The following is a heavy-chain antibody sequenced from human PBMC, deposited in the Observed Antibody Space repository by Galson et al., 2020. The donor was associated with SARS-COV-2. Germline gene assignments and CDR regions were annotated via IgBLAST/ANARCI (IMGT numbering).Heavy chain of an antibody. Sequence: GESLKISCAASGFTFSSYAMSWVRQAPGKGLEWVSAISGSAVKTFYADSVKGRFTISRDNSKNTLYLQMNSLRDEDTAIYYCAKGRDCSGGTCYGTSGDFWGQGTLVTVSS. CDR3: AKGRDCSGGTCYGTSGDF. V-gene: IGHV3-23*01. J-gene: IGHJ4*02. CDR1: GFTFSSYA. D-gene: IGHD2-15*01. CDR2: ISGSAVKT.